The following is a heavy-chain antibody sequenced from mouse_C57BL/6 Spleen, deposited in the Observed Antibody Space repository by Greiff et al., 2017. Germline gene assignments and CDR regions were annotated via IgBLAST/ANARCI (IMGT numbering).Heavy chain of an antibody. Sequence: EVQLQQSGAELVKPGASVKLSCTASGFNIKDYYMHWVKQRTEQGLVWIGRIDPEDGDTKYAPKFQGKATITADTSSNTAYLQLSSLTSEYTAVYYCARDYGSSFDYWGQGTTLTVSS. CDR2: IDPEDGDT. D-gene: IGHD1-1*01. CDR3: ARDYGSSFDY. V-gene: IGHV14-2*01. CDR1: GFNIKDYY. J-gene: IGHJ2*01.